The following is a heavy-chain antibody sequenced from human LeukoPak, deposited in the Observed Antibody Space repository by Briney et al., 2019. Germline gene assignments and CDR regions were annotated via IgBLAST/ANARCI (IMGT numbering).Heavy chain of an antibody. Sequence: HPGGSLRLSCAAFGFTVRSDDMNWVRQAPGKGLEWVSILDSDGSPSYADSVKGRFTISRDNSKNTLDLQMNSLRAEDTAVYYCARAAAGRAYYHYGMDVWGQGTTVTVSS. CDR3: ARAAAGRAYYHYGMDV. J-gene: IGHJ6*02. CDR1: GFTVRSDD. V-gene: IGHV3-53*01. CDR2: LDSDGSP. D-gene: IGHD6-13*01.